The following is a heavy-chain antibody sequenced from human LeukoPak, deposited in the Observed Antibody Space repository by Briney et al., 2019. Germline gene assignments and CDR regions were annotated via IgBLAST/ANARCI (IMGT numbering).Heavy chain of an antibody. J-gene: IGHJ6*03. Sequence: PSETLSLTCTVSGGSISSYYWSWIRQPAGKGLEWIGCLYTSGSTNYNPSLKSRVTMSLDTSKNRFSLKLSSVTAADTAVYYCLGNDYGENYYMDVWGEGTTVTISS. V-gene: IGHV4-4*07. CDR2: LYTSGST. CDR3: LGNDYGENYYMDV. D-gene: IGHD4-17*01. CDR1: GGSISSYY.